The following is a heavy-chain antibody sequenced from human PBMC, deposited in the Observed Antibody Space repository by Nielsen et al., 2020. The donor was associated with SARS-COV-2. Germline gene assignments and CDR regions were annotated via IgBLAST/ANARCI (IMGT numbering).Heavy chain of an antibody. D-gene: IGHD6-19*01. J-gene: IGHJ6*02. CDR3: AREGSVAGFNYYGMDV. V-gene: IGHV4-59*13. Sequence: GSLRLSCAVYGGSFSGYYWSWIRQPPGKGLEWIGYIYYSGSTNYNPSLKSRVTISVDTSKNQFSLKLSSVTAADTAVYYCAREGSVAGFNYYGMDVWGQGTTVTVSS. CDR2: IYYSGST. CDR1: GGSFSGYY.